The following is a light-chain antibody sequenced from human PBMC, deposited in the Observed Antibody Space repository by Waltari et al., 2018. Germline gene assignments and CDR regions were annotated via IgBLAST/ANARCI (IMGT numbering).Light chain of an antibody. V-gene: IGKV1-39*01. CDR3: QQSYSFPYT. Sequence: DIRMTQSPSSLSASVGDRVTITCRASQTISNSLNWYQQEPGKAPNLLIFAASSLQSEVPSRFSGSRSGTDFTLTISSLQPEDFATYYCQQSYSFPYTFGQGTKLEI. CDR1: QTISNS. CDR2: AAS. J-gene: IGKJ2*01.